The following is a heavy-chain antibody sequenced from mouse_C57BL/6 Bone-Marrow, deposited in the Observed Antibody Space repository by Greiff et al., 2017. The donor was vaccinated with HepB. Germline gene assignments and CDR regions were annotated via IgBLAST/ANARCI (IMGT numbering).Heavy chain of an antibody. D-gene: IGHD1-1*01. V-gene: IGHV1-19*01. CDR1: GYTFTDYY. CDR3: RGALLLRYFDV. Sequence: EVKLMESGPVLVKPGASVKMSCKASGYTFTDYYMNWVKQSHGKSLEWIGVINPYNGGTSYNQKFKGKATLTVDKSSSTAYMELNSLTSEDSAVYYCRGALLLRYFDVWGTGTTVTVSS. CDR2: INPYNGGT. J-gene: IGHJ1*03.